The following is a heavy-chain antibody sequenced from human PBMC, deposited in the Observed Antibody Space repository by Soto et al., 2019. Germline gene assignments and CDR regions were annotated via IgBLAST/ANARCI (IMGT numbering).Heavy chain of an antibody. Sequence: KSSETLSLTCAVSGYSISSGYYWGWLRQPPGKELEWIGHMYHSGSIYYNPSLQSRVTISMDTSKNEFSLKLTSVTAADTAVYYCRRQKGGGIYGDYVADWGHGTLVTVSS. J-gene: IGHJ4*01. CDR3: RRQKGGGIYGDYVAD. CDR1: GYSISSGYY. CDR2: MYHSGSI. V-gene: IGHV4-38-2*01. D-gene: IGHD4-17*01.